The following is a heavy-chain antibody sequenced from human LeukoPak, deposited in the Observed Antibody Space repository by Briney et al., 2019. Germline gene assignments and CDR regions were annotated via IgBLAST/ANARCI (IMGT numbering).Heavy chain of an antibody. J-gene: IGHJ4*02. CDR2: IIPIFGTA. CDR3: ARGYGYKTGQYYFDY. V-gene: IGHV1-69*06. D-gene: IGHD5-24*01. Sequence: GASVKVSCKASGGTFSSYAISWVRQAPGQGLEWMGGIIPIFGTANCAQKFQGRVTITADKSTSTAYMELSSLRSDDTAVYYCARGYGYKTGQYYFDYWGQGTLVTVSS. CDR1: GGTFSSYA.